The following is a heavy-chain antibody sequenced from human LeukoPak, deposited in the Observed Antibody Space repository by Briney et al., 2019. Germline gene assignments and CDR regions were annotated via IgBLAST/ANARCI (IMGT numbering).Heavy chain of an antibody. CDR3: ARGLNCSSSTCYYDGVYYYYGMDV. D-gene: IGHD2-2*01. CDR1: GFTFSSYA. CDR2: ISGSGGST. J-gene: IGHJ6*02. Sequence: TGGSLRLSCAASGFTFSSYAMSWVRQAPGKGLEWVSAISGSGGSTYYADSVKGRFTISRDNSKNSLYLQMNSLRAEDTAVYYCARGLNCSSSTCYYDGVYYYYGMDVWGQGTTVTVSS. V-gene: IGHV3-23*01.